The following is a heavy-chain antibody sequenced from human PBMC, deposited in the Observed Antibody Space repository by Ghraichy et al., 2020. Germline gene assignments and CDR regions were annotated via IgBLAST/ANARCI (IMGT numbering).Heavy chain of an antibody. V-gene: IGHV4-59*01. CDR2: IYYSGST. CDR1: GGSISSYY. CDR3: ARVGGDYGWFDP. D-gene: IGHD4-17*01. J-gene: IGHJ5*02. Sequence: SETLSLTCTVSGGSISSYYWSWIRQPPGKGLEWIGYIYYSGSTNYNPSLKSRVTISVDTSKNQFSLKLSSVTAADTAVYYCARVGGDYGWFDPWGQGTLVTVSS.